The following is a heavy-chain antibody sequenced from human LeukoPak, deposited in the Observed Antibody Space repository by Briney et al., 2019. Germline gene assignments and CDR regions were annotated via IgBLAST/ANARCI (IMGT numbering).Heavy chain of an antibody. J-gene: IGHJ4*02. CDR2: IWFDGSNI. D-gene: IGHD6-19*01. Sequence: GGSLRLSCAASGFNFSSYGMHWVRQAPGKGLEWVTSIWFDGSNIHYADSVKGQVIISRDNSKSALYLQMNSLRAEDTAIYYCARDSLPMAVTGPFDHWGQGALVTVSS. V-gene: IGHV3-33*01. CDR1: GFNFSSYG. CDR3: ARDSLPMAVTGPFDH.